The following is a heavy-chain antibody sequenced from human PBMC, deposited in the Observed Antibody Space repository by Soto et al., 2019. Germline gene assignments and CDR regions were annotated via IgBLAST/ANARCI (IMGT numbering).Heavy chain of an antibody. J-gene: IGHJ5*02. Sequence: PGGSLRLSCAASGFTFSTYAIAWVRQAPGKGLEWVSSISSSSSYIYYADSVKGRFTISRDNAKNSLYLQMNSLRAEDTAVYYCARELQQLALSGVDPWGQGTLVTVSS. CDR1: GFTFSTYA. D-gene: IGHD6-13*01. V-gene: IGHV3-21*01. CDR2: ISSSSSYI. CDR3: ARELQQLALSGVDP.